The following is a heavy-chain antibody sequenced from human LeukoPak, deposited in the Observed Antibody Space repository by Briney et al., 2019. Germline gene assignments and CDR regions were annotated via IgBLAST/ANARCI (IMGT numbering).Heavy chain of an antibody. Sequence: SETLSLTCTVSGGSISAYYWSWIRQPPGKGLEWIGYIHYSGTTNYYPSLKSRVTIALDTSKNQFSLKLNSVTAADTAVYYCATFGTSSSRIFDPWGQGTLVTVSS. CDR1: GGSISAYY. V-gene: IGHV4-59*01. CDR3: ATFGTSSSRIFDP. CDR2: IHYSGTT. D-gene: IGHD6-6*01. J-gene: IGHJ5*02.